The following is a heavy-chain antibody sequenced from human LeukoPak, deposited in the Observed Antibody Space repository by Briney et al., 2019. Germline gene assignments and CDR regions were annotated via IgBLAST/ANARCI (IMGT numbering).Heavy chain of an antibody. CDR2: ISSSSSYI. J-gene: IGHJ4*02. Sequence: PGGSLRLSCAASGFTFSSFSMHWVRQAPGKGLEWVSSISSSSSYIYYADSVKGRFTISRDNAKNSLYLQMNSLRAEDTAVYYCARGIAVAGHNFAYWGQGTLVTVSS. V-gene: IGHV3-21*01. CDR1: GFTFSSFS. CDR3: ARGIAVAGHNFAY. D-gene: IGHD6-19*01.